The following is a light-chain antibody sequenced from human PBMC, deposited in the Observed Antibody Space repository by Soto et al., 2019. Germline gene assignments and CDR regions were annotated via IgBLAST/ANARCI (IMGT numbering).Light chain of an antibody. J-gene: IGKJ1*01. CDR1: QSVSSY. Sequence: EIVLTQSPVTLSLSPGERATLSCRASQSVSSYLAWYQQKPGQAPRLLIYGASNRATGIPDRFSGSGSGTDFTLTITRLEPEDFVVYYCHQYATSPQTFGQGTKVDIK. CDR3: HQYATSPQT. V-gene: IGKV3-20*01. CDR2: GAS.